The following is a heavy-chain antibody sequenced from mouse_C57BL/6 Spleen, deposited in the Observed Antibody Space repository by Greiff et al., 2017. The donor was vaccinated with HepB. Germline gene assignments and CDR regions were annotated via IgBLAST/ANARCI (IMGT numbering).Heavy chain of an antibody. J-gene: IGHJ4*01. V-gene: IGHV5-4*01. Sequence: EVKLVESGGGLVKPGGSLKLSCAASGFTFSSYAMSWVRQTPEKRLEWVATISDGGSYTYYPDNVKGRFTISRDNAKNNLYLQMSHLKSEDTAMYYCARDRAVVAMDYWGQGTSVTVSS. CDR3: ARDRAVVAMDY. CDR2: ISDGGSYT. D-gene: IGHD1-1*01. CDR1: GFTFSSYA.